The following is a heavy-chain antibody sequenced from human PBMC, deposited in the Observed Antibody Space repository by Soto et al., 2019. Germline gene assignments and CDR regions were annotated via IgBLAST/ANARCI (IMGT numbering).Heavy chain of an antibody. CDR2: IYYTGST. J-gene: IGHJ4*02. CDR3: ARGRGSSWYFDY. V-gene: IGHV4-30-4*01. Sequence: QVQLQESGPGLVKPSQTLSLTCTVSGGSISTGDYFWSWIRQPPGKGLEWIGYIYYTGSTFYNPSLRSRVTISGDTSKNEFSLKLSSVTAAATAVYYCARGRGSSWYFDYWGQGTLVTVSS. CDR1: GGSISTGDYF. D-gene: IGHD6-13*01.